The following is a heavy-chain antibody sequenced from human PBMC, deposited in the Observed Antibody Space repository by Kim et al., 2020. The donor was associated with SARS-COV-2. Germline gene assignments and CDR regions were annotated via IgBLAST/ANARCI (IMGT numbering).Heavy chain of an antibody. CDR1: GYTFTGYY. V-gene: IGHV1-2*02. Sequence: ASVKVSCKASGYTFTGYYIHWVRQAPGQGLEWMGWINPNSGGTNYAQEFQGRVTMTRDTSISTAYMELSRLRSDDTAVYYCARVYYDILTVYPLFDYWGQ. D-gene: IGHD3-9*01. CDR2: INPNSGGT. J-gene: IGHJ4*02. CDR3: ARVYYDILTVYPLFDY.